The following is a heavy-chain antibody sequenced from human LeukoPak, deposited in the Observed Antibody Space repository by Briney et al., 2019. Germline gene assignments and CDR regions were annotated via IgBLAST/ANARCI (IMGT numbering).Heavy chain of an antibody. CDR3: AKIVLLWFGELLPDFDY. CDR2: ISGSGGST. V-gene: IGHV3-23*01. CDR1: GFTFSSYA. D-gene: IGHD3-10*01. Sequence: PGGSLRPSCAASGFTFSSYAMSWVRQAPGKGLEWVSAISGSGGSTYYADSVKGRFTISRDNSKNTLYLQMNSLRAEDTAVYYCAKIVLLWFGELLPDFDYWGQGTLVTVSS. J-gene: IGHJ4*02.